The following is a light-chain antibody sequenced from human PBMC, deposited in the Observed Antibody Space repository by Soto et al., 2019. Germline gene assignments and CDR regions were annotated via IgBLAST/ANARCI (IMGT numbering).Light chain of an antibody. CDR3: QQYGNSPPLT. Sequence: EIVLTQSPGTLSLSPGERATLSCRASQSVSNNYLAWYQQKPGQAPRLLIYGASSRATGIPDRFSGSASGTDFTLTISRLEHEEFAVYYCQQYGNSPPLTFGGGTKVEIK. CDR2: GAS. J-gene: IGKJ4*01. CDR1: QSVSNNY. V-gene: IGKV3-20*01.